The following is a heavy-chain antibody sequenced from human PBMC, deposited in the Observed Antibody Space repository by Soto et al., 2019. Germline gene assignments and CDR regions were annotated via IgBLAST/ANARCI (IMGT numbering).Heavy chain of an antibody. V-gene: IGHV1-8*01. Sequence: ASVKVSCKASGYTFTSYDINWVRQATGQGLEWMGWMNPNSGNTGYAQKFQGRVTMTRNTSISTAYMELSSLRSEDTATYYCTKARCSGNPCYVPDYWGHGTLVTVSS. CDR3: TKARCSGNPCYVPDY. D-gene: IGHD2-15*01. J-gene: IGHJ4*01. CDR2: MNPNSGNT. CDR1: GYTFTSYD.